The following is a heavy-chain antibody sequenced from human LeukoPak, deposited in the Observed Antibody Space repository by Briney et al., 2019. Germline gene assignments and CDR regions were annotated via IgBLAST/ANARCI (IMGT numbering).Heavy chain of an antibody. D-gene: IGHD2-15*01. Sequence: HPGGSLKLSCAASGFTFSGSAMHWVRQASGKGLEWVGRIRSKANSYATAYAASVKGRFTISRDDSKNTAYLQMNSLKTEDTAVYYCTRWGLGYCSGGSCYPTYYGMDVWGQGTTVTVSS. CDR1: GFTFSGSA. V-gene: IGHV3-73*01. CDR3: TRWGLGYCSGGSCYPTYYGMDV. J-gene: IGHJ6*02. CDR2: IRSKANSYAT.